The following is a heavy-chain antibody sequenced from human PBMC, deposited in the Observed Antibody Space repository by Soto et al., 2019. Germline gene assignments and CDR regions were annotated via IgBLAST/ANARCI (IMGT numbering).Heavy chain of an antibody. D-gene: IGHD3-10*01. CDR1: GDSISSSNYY. CDR2: IYYSGST. Sequence: SETLSLTCTVSGDSISSSNYYWGWIRQPPGKGLEWIGSIYYSGSTYYNPSLKSRVTISVGTSKNQFSLKLNSVTAAETAVYYCASYHGSESFYYNGIDYWGQGTLVTVSS. J-gene: IGHJ4*02. CDR3: ASYHGSESFYYNGIDY. V-gene: IGHV4-39*01.